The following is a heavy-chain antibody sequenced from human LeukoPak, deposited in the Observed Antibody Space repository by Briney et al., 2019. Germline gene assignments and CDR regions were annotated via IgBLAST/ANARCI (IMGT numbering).Heavy chain of an antibody. V-gene: IGHV1-2*02. CDR3: ARDKLDNYYYMDV. D-gene: IGHD2-2*03. J-gene: IGHJ6*03. CDR2: INPNSGGT. Sequence: APVKVSCKASGYTFTSYGISWVRQAPGQGLEWMGWINPNSGGTNYAQKFQGRVTMTRDTSISTAYMELSRLRSDDTAVYYCARDKLDNYYYMDVWGKGTTVTVSS. CDR1: GYTFTSYG.